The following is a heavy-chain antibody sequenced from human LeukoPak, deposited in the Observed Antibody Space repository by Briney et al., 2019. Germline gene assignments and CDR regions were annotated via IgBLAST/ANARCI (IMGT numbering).Heavy chain of an antibody. D-gene: IGHD4-23*01. CDR1: GGTFSSYT. J-gene: IGHJ4*02. CDR2: IIPILGIA. Sequence: SVKVSCKASGGTFSSYTISWVRQALGQGLEWMGRIIPILGIANYAQKFQGRVTITADKSTSTAYMELSSLRSEDTAVYYCARHVSVAYFDYWGQGTLVTVSS. CDR3: ARHVSVAYFDY. V-gene: IGHV1-69*02.